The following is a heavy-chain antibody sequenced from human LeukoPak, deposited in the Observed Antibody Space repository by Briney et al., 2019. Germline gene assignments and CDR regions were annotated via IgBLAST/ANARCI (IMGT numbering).Heavy chain of an antibody. J-gene: IGHJ3*02. D-gene: IGHD2-15*01. Sequence: PGGSLRLSCAASGSTFSSYGMHWVRQAPGKGLEWVAVIWYDGSNKYYADSVKGRFTISRDNSKNTLYLQMNSLGAEDTAVYYCARQMTPDAFDIWGQGTMVTVSS. CDR1: GSTFSSYG. CDR3: ARQMTPDAFDI. CDR2: IWYDGSNK. V-gene: IGHV3-33*01.